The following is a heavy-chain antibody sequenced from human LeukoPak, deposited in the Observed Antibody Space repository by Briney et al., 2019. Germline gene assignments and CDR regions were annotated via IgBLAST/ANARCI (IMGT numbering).Heavy chain of an antibody. J-gene: IGHJ4*02. D-gene: IGHD3-3*01. CDR1: GYTFTGYY. Sequence: ASVKVSCKASGYTFTGYYIHWVRQAPGQGLEWMGFINPNTGGTSYAQKFQARVTMTRDTSISTAYMELSGLRSDDTAVYYCARRYDFWSGYPTAFDYWGQGTLVIVSS. CDR3: ARRYDFWSGYPTAFDY. CDR2: INPNTGGT. V-gene: IGHV1-2*02.